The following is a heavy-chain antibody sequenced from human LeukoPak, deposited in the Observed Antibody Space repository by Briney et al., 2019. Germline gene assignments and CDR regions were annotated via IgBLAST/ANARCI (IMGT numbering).Heavy chain of an antibody. Sequence: GSLRLSCTASGFTLGSHDMHWVRQIPGQGLEWVAAVSSGFHAFFADSVQGRFTVSREDARNSLYLQMNSLRAGDTAVYYCAKTQGYYDAWGQGALVTVSS. CDR1: GFTLGSHD. V-gene: IGHV3-13*01. CDR3: AKTQGYYDA. J-gene: IGHJ5*02. D-gene: IGHD2-15*01. CDR2: VSSGFHA.